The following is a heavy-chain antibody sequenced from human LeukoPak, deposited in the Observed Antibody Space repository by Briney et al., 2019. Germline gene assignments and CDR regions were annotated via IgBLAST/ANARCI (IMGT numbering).Heavy chain of an antibody. Sequence: SETLSLTCAVYGGSFSGYYWSWIRQPPGKGLEWIGEINHSGSTNYNPSLKSRVTISVDTSKNQFSLKLSSVTAADTAVYYCARGGYSNYWSDPWGQGTLVTVSS. CDR2: INHSGST. J-gene: IGHJ5*02. D-gene: IGHD4-11*01. CDR3: ARGGYSNYWSDP. CDR1: GGSFSGYY. V-gene: IGHV4-34*01.